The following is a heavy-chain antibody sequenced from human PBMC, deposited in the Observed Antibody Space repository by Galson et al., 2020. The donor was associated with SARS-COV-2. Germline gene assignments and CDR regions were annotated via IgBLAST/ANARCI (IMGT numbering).Heavy chain of an antibody. V-gene: IGHV1-2*02. CDR3: ARGFVLMVYVPGDY. D-gene: IGHD2-8*01. Sequence: ASVKVSCKASGYTFSDYYMHWVRQAPGQGLQWMGWINPNSGATNYAQKFQGRVTMTKDTSISIAYMELSGLRSDDTAVYYCARGFVLMVYVPGDYWGQGTLVTVSS. CDR2: INPNSGAT. CDR1: GYTFSDYY. J-gene: IGHJ4*02.